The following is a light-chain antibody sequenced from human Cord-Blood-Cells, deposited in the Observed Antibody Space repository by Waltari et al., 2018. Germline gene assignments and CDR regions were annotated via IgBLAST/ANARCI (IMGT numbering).Light chain of an antibody. CDR2: DVS. J-gene: IGLJ3*02. V-gene: IGLV2-14*03. CDR1: SSDVGGYNY. CDR3: SSYTSSSTWV. Sequence: QSALTQPASVSGSPGQSIDISCTGTSSDVGGYNYVSWYQTHPGKAPKLMFYDVSNRPSGVSNRFSGSKSGNTASLTISGLQAEDEADYYCSSYTSSSTWVFGGGTKLTVL.